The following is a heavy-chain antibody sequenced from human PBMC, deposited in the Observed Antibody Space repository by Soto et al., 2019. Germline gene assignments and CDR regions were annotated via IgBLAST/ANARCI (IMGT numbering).Heavy chain of an antibody. CDR3: TGFGGNSV. CDR2: IWNNGRT. CDR1: GFTVTNNH. Sequence: EAQVVESGGGLTQPGGSLRLSCAVSGFTVTNNHVTWVRQSTGKGLECVSVIWNNGRTSYADSVKGRFTISRDNSKNTVYLQMKSLRAEDTAMYYCTGFGGNSVWGQGTLVTVSS. V-gene: IGHV3-53*01. J-gene: IGHJ4*02. D-gene: IGHD2-21*02.